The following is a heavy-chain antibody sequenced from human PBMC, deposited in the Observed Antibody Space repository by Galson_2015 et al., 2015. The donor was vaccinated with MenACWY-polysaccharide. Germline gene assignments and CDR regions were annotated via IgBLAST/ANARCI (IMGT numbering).Heavy chain of an antibody. CDR1: GFTFSSYW. D-gene: IGHD2-2*01. J-gene: IGHJ4*02. CDR2: IKQDGSEK. V-gene: IGHV3-7*01. CDR3: ARGMGCSSTSCHIDY. Sequence: SLRLSCAASGFTFSSYWMSWVRQAPGKGLEWVANIKQDGSEKYYVDSVKGRFTISRDNAMNSLYLQMNSLRAEDTAVYYCARGMGCSSTSCHIDYWGQGTLVTVSS.